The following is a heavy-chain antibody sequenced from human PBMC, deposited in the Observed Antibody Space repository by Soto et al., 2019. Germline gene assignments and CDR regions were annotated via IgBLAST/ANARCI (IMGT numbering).Heavy chain of an antibody. CDR1: CGSISSYY. CDR3: VGDQGYYYYGMDV. CDR2: IYTSGST. J-gene: IGHJ6*02. Sequence: SETLSLTCTFSCGSISSYYWTCIRQPAGKGLEWIGRIYTSGSTHYNPSLKSRVTLSVDTSKSQFSLKLSSVTAADTAVYFCVGDQGYYYYGMDVWGQGTTVTVSS. V-gene: IGHV4-4*07.